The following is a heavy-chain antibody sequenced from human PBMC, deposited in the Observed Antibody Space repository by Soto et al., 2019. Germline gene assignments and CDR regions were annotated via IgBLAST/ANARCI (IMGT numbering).Heavy chain of an antibody. CDR2: INPNSGGT. CDR1: GYTFTGYY. J-gene: IGHJ4*02. Sequence: GASVKVSCKASGYTFTGYYMHWVRQAPGQGLEWMGWINPNSGGTNYAQKFQGRVTMTRDTSISTAYMELSRLRSDDTAVYYCARDIPNSMIVVVITPDSWGQGTLVTVSS. D-gene: IGHD3-22*01. V-gene: IGHV1-2*02. CDR3: ARDIPNSMIVVVITPDS.